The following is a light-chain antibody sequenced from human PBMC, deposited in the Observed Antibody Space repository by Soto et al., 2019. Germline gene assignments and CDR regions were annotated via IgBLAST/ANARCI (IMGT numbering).Light chain of an antibody. CDR2: EGS. CDR1: SSDVGSYNL. J-gene: IGLJ1*01. V-gene: IGLV2-23*01. CDR3: CSYAGSSTFYV. Sequence: QSVLTRPASVSGSPGQSITISCTGTSSDVGSYNLVSWYQQHPGKAPKLMIYEGSKRPSGVSNRFSGSKSGNTASLTISGLQAEDEADYYCCSYAGSSTFYVFGTGTKV.